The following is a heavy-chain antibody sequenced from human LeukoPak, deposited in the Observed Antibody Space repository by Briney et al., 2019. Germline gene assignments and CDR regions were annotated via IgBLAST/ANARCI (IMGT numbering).Heavy chain of an antibody. CDR1: GGSISSSSYY. V-gene: IGHV4-39*07. Sequence: SETLSLTCTVSGGSISSSSYYWGWIRQPPGKGLEWIGSIYYSGSTYYNPSLKSRVTISVDTSKNQFSLKLSSVTAADTAVYYCARDLGFGELLYPPGYWGQGTLVTVSS. CDR2: IYYSGST. J-gene: IGHJ4*02. D-gene: IGHD3-10*01. CDR3: ARDLGFGELLYPPGY.